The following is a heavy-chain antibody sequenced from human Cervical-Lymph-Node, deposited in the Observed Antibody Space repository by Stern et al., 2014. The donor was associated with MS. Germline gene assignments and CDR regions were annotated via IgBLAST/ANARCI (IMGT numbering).Heavy chain of an antibody. CDR2: ITSSGSHL. D-gene: IGHD1-26*01. CDR1: GFSFSTYS. J-gene: IGHJ4*02. CDR3: AREGGPYSGSYGIDY. Sequence: EMQLVESGGGLVKPGGSLRLSCAASGFSFSTYSMNWVRQAPGKGLEWVSSITSSGSHLHYADSVKGRFTMSRDNAKNSLYLQMNSLRVEDTAVYYCAREGGPYSGSYGIDYWGQGTLVTVSS. V-gene: IGHV3-21*06.